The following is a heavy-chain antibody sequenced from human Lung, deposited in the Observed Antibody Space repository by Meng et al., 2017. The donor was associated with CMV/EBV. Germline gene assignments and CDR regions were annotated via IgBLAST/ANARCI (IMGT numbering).Heavy chain of an antibody. J-gene: IGHJ4*02. D-gene: IGHD1/OR15-1a*01. V-gene: IGHV3-48*03. Sequence: GGSXRLXCAASGFXFSIYEMNWVRQAPGKGLEWVSFISVTGSRIYYADSVKGRFTISRDNAQNSLYLQMNSLRGDDTAVYYCARGIRRRDELWNWRRSRNNVFYIDSXGQGXLVTVSS. CDR3: ARGIRRRDELWNWRRSRNNVFYIDS. CDR1: GFXFSIYE. CDR2: ISVTGSRI.